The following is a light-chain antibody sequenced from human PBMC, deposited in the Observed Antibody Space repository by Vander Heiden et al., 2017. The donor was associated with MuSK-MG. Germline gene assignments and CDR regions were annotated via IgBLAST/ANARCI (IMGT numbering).Light chain of an antibody. CDR1: QSVLYNSNNKNY. J-gene: IGKJ3*01. V-gene: IGKV4-1*01. CDR3: QQDTSPPST. Sequence: IVMALSPDFRAVSLGERATSNCKSSQSVLYNSNNKNYLAWYQQKPGRPPKLLIYWASTRESRVPDRFTGSGSGTAFTLTISSLQAEDVAVSYCQQDTSPPSTFGPGT. CDR2: WAS.